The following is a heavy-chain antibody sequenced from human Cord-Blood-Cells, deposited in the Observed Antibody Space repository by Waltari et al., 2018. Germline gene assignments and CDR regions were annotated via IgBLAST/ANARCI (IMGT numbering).Heavy chain of an antibody. CDR3: ARVRTNSGSYFDY. V-gene: IGHV4-38-2*01. Sequence: QVQLQESGPGLVKPSETLSLTCAVPGYSISSGYYWGWIRQPPGKGLEWIGSIYHSGSTYYNPSLKSRVTISVDTSKNQFSLKLSSVTAADTAVYYCARVRTNSGSYFDYWGQGTLVTVSS. CDR1: GYSISSGYY. J-gene: IGHJ4*02. D-gene: IGHD1-26*01. CDR2: IYHSGST.